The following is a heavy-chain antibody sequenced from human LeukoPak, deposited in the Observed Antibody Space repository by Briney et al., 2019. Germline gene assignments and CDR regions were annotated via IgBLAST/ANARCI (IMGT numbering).Heavy chain of an antibody. V-gene: IGHV4-34*01. D-gene: IGHD3-22*01. CDR3: AIDYYDSSGLWY. J-gene: IGHJ4*02. Sequence: SETLSLTCAVYGGSFSGYYWSWIRQPPGKGLEWIGEINHSGSNNYNPSLKSRVTISVDTSKNQFSLKLSSVTAADTAVYYCAIDYYDSSGLWYWGQGTLVTVSS. CDR1: GGSFSGYY. CDR2: INHSGSN.